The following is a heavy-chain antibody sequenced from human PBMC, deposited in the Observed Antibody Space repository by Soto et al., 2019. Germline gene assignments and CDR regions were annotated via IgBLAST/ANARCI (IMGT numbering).Heavy chain of an antibody. D-gene: IGHD2-2*02. J-gene: IGHJ4*02. CDR1: GYTFTDTF. V-gene: IGHV1-2*02. Sequence: VPLVQSGAEVKRPGASVKVSCKASGYTFTDTFIHWLRQAPGQRPEWMGWVNPNLGNTHYARKFQGRVSLTRDTSISTAYMELVGLESDDSAFYFCASAIPRTVLGFDYWGQGTLVTVSS. CDR3: ASAIPRTVLGFDY. CDR2: VNPNLGNT.